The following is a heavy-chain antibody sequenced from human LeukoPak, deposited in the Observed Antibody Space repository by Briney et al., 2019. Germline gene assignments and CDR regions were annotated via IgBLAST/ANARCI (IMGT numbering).Heavy chain of an antibody. CDR2: IYPGDSDT. J-gene: IGHJ6*04. CDR3: ARHGENGDYGYYGMDV. V-gene: IGHV5-51*01. Sequence: ESLKISCKGSGCSFTSYWIGWVRQMPGKGLEGMGIIYPGDSDTRYSPSFQGQVPISADKSISTAYLQWSSLKASDTAMYYCARHGENGDYGYYGMDVWGKGTTVTVSS. D-gene: IGHD4-17*01. CDR1: GCSFTSYW.